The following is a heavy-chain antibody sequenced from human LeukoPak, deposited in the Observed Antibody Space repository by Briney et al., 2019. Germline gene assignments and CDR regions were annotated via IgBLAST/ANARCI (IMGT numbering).Heavy chain of an antibody. CDR3: ARGQVPAARGYNWFDP. CDR1: GWSFNDYY. Sequence: ETLSLTCAVYGWSFNDYYWNWLRHPPGRGREWMGEIKEWQDTEYNPPLKSRVTISVDTSKKQFSLRLTSMIAADTALYYCARGQVPAARGYNWFDPWGQGTLVTVSS. D-gene: IGHD2-2*01. CDR2: IKEWQDT. J-gene: IGHJ5*02. V-gene: IGHV4-34*01.